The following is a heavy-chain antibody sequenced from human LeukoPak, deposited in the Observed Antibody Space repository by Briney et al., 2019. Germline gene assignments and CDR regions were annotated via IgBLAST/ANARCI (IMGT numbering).Heavy chain of an antibody. Sequence: GASVKVSCTASGYTFTGYYMHWVRQAPGQGLEWMGWINPNSGGTNYAQKFQGRVTMTRDTSISTAYMELSRVRSDDTAVYYCARVWGAGYFDYWGQGTLVTVSS. CDR2: INPNSGGT. CDR1: GYTFTGYY. CDR3: ARVWGAGYFDY. V-gene: IGHV1-2*02. J-gene: IGHJ4*02. D-gene: IGHD3-16*01.